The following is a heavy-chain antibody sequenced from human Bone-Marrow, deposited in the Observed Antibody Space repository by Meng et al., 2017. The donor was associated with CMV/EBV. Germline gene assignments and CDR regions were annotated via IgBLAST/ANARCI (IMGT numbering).Heavy chain of an antibody. CDR2: IYSGGSST. Sequence: GGSLRLSCAASGFTFSSYAMSWVRQAPGKGLEWVSVIYSGGSSTYYADSVKGRFTISRDNSKNTLYLQMNSLRAEDTAVYYCARDRITIFGVVMGHDAFDIWGQGTMVTVPS. CDR3: ARDRITIFGVVMGHDAFDI. V-gene: IGHV3-23*03. J-gene: IGHJ3*02. CDR1: GFTFSSYA. D-gene: IGHD3-3*01.